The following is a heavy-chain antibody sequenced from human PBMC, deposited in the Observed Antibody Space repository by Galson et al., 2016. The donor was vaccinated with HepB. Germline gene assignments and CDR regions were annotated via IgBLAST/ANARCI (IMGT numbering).Heavy chain of an antibody. J-gene: IGHJ2*01. Sequence: QSGAEAKKPGESLKISCEGSGYMCSGYWIGCVRQMPGKGLEWMGIIYPAGSDTRYSPSFQGPVTISVDKSINPAHLQWSSLKTSDTDMYYCARLGGTTRGGYFDLWGRGTLVTVSS. D-gene: IGHD3-16*01. V-gene: IGHV5-51*01. CDR1: GYMCSGYW. CDR3: ARLGGTTRGGYFDL. CDR2: IYPAGSDT.